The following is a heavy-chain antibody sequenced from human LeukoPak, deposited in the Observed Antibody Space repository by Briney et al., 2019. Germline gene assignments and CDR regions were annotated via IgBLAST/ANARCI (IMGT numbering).Heavy chain of an antibody. CDR1: GGSISSYY. D-gene: IGHD2-15*01. Sequence: PSETLSLTCTVSGGSISSYYWSWIRQPPGKGLEWIGYIYYSGSTNYNPSLKSRVTISVDTYKNQFSLKLSSVTAADTAVYYCARLLTSLYYFDYWGQGTLVTVSS. J-gene: IGHJ4*02. CDR2: IYYSGST. CDR3: ARLLTSLYYFDY. V-gene: IGHV4-59*08.